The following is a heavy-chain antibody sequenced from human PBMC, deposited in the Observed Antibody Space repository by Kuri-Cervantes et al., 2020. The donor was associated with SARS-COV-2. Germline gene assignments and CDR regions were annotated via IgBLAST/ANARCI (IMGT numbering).Heavy chain of an antibody. D-gene: IGHD4-11*01. CDR1: GFTFSSYS. Sequence: GESLKISCAASGFTFSSYSMNWVRQAPGEGLEWVSAISGSGGSTYYADSVKGRFTISRDNSKNTLYLQMNSLRAEDTAVYYCAKLAGSNYFYYYGMDGWGQGTTVTVSS. CDR2: ISGSGGST. J-gene: IGHJ6*02. CDR3: AKLAGSNYFYYYGMDG. V-gene: IGHV3-23*01.